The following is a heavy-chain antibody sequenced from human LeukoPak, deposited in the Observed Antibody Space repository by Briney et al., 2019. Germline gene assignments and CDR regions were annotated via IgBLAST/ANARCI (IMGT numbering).Heavy chain of an antibody. CDR3: ARDHNWGPDY. J-gene: IGHJ4*02. D-gene: IGHD7-27*01. V-gene: IGHV1-2*02. CDR1: GFTFTGHY. CDR2: INANTGVT. Sequence: ASMKVSCKTSGFTFTGHYMHWLRQAPGQGLEWMGWINANTGVTHYAVKFQGRVTITRDTSISTAYMDLSSLQSDDTAVYYCARDHNWGPDYWGQGTLVLVSS.